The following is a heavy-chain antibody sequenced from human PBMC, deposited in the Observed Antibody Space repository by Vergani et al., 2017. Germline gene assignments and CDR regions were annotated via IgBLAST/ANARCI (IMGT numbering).Heavy chain of an antibody. CDR3: ATKSCSTPGCQIGYFRE. Sequence: QVHLVESVGGVVQPGRSLRLSCVVSGFTSSYYGMHWVRQAPGKGLEWVAVISYDGTQKYYADSVKGRFTISRDNSKSTLYLQMNSLRTEDTAVYYCATKSCSTPGCQIGYFREWGQGTLVTVSS. D-gene: IGHD2-2*01. CDR1: GFTSSYYG. CDR2: ISYDGTQK. J-gene: IGHJ1*01. V-gene: IGHV3-30*03.